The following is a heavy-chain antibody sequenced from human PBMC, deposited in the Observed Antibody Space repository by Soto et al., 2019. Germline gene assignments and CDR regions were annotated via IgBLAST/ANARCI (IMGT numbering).Heavy chain of an antibody. CDR2: IYPGDSDT. CDR3: ARARTPYDILTGYSYYYGMDV. J-gene: IGHJ6*02. CDR1: GYSFTSYW. D-gene: IGHD3-9*01. V-gene: IGHV5-51*01. Sequence: GESLKISCKGSGYSFTSYWIGWVRQMPGKGLEWMGIIYPGDSDTRYSPSFQGQVTISADKSISTAYLQWSSLKASDTAMYYRARARTPYDILTGYSYYYGMDVWGQGTTVTVSS.